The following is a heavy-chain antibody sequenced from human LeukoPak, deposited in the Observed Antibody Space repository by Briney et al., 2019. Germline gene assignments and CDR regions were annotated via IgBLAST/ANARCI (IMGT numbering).Heavy chain of an antibody. CDR1: GGSISSYY. CDR2: IYTSGST. CDR3: ARVDLRAAYFDY. D-gene: IGHD2-15*01. J-gene: IGHJ4*02. Sequence: SETLSLTCTVSGGSISSYYWSWIRQLAGKVLEWIGRIYTSGSTGYNPSLKSRVTMSVDTSKNQLSLKLSSVTAADTAVYYCARVDLRAAYFDYWGQGTLVTVSS. V-gene: IGHV4-4*07.